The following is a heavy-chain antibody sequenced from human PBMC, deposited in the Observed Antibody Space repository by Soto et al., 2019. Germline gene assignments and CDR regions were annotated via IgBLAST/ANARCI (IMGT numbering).Heavy chain of an antibody. CDR2: IYYSGST. V-gene: IGHV4-59*08. D-gene: IGHD3-22*01. CDR3: ARLRSLSLDSSGYYFGY. J-gene: IGHJ4*02. CDR1: GGSISSYY. Sequence: SETLSLTCTVSGGSISSYYWSWIRQPPGKGLEWIGYIYYSGSTNYNPSLKSRVTISVDTSKNQFSLKLSSVTAADTAVYYCARLRSLSLDSSGYYFGYWGQGTLVTVSS.